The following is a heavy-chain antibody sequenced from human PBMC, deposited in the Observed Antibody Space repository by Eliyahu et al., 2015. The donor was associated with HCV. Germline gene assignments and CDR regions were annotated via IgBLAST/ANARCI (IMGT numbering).Heavy chain of an antibody. CDR1: GCSMTSYY. CDR3: ARGGAIFGETFDS. Sequence: QVQLQESGPGLVKPSETLSLTCSVSGCSMTSYYWSWIRQPPGKGLGWIGYVYYTGSTSYNLSLKSRVTISVDTSKNKFSLRLTSVTAADTAVYYCARGGAIFGETFDSWGQGTLVIVSS. CDR2: VYYTGST. V-gene: IGHV4-59*01. J-gene: IGHJ4*02. D-gene: IGHD3-3*01.